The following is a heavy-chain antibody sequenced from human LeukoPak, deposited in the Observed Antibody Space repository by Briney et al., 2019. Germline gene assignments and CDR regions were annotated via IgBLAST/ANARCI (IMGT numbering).Heavy chain of an antibody. D-gene: IGHD6-6*01. Sequence: GGSLRLSCAASGFTFSSYSMNWVRQAPGKGLEWVSSISSSSSYIYYADSVKGRFTISRDNAKNSLYLQMNSLRAEDTAVYYCARDGRYSSSSGWFDPWGRGTLVTVSS. CDR1: GFTFSSYS. V-gene: IGHV3-21*01. CDR2: ISSSSSYI. J-gene: IGHJ5*02. CDR3: ARDGRYSSSSGWFDP.